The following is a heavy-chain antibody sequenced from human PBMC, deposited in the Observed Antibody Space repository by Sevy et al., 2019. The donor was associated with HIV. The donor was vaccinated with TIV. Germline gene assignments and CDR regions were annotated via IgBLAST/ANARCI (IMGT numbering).Heavy chain of an antibody. CDR1: GFTFSDYY. D-gene: IGHD4-17*01. J-gene: IGHJ4*02. V-gene: IGHV3-11*06. CDR3: ARVGGHDYGDYGGYFDY. CDR2: ISSSSSYT. Sequence: GGSLRLSCAASGFTFSDYYMSWIRQAPGKGLEWVSYISSSSSYTNYADSVKGRFTISRDNAKNSLYLQMNSLRAEDTAVYYCARVGGHDYGDYGGYFDYWGQGTLVTVSS.